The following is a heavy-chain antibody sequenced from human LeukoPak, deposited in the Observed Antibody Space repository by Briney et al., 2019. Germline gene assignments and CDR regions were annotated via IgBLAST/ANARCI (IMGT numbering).Heavy chain of an antibody. CDR2: FERGGHT. V-gene: IGHV3-53*01. J-gene: IGHJ4*02. CDR3: AKGDTDCTCPGY. CDR1: GFIVSSTY. Sequence: GGSLRLSCAASGFIVSSTYMSWARQTPGKGLEWVSTFERGGHTAYADSVKGRFTISRDVSENTIYLQMNSLRVEDTAVYYCAKGDTDCTCPGYWGQGTLVTVSS. D-gene: IGHD2-21*02.